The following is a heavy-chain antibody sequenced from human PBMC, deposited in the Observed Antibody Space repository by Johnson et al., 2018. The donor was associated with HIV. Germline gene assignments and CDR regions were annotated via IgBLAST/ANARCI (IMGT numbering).Heavy chain of an antibody. J-gene: IGHJ3*02. CDR2: IGTAGDT. D-gene: IGHD2-15*01. Sequence: MHLVESGGGLVQPGGSLRLSCAASGITFSSYDMHWVRQATGKGLEWVSAIGTAGDTYYPGSVKGRFTISRDNAKNSLYLQMNGLRAEDTAVYYCARLPSRGGTIKDAFDIWGQGTMVTVSS. V-gene: IGHV3-13*01. CDR3: ARLPSRGGTIKDAFDI. CDR1: GITFSSYD.